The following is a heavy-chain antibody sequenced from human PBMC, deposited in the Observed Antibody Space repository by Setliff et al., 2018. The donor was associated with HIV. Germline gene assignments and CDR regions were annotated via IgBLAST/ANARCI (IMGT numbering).Heavy chain of an antibody. CDR2: IYYTGIP. Sequence: PSETLSLTCTVSGTSINSHYWSWIRQTPGKGLQWIGLIYYTGIPTYNPSLEGRITMSVDRSKNQFSLRLTSVTAADTAMYYCARDHVFGSRTGFDPWGPGILVTVSS. J-gene: IGHJ5*02. CDR1: GTSINSHY. V-gene: IGHV4-59*11. D-gene: IGHD3-10*01. CDR3: ARDHVFGSRTGFDP.